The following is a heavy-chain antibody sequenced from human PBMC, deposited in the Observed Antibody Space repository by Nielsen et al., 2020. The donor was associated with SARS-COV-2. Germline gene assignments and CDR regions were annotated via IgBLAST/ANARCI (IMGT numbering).Heavy chain of an antibody. CDR3: AKSNLLFWFGESRQLDY. CDR1: GFALSAYG. Sequence: GSLRLSCTASGFALSAYGMDWVRQVPGRGLEWLAHIRMSDGATQYADSVRGRFTISRDNAKNSLYLQMNSLRSEDAAMYFCAKSNLLFWFGESRQLDYWGRGTLVAVSS. CDR2: IRMSDGAT. J-gene: IGHJ4*02. V-gene: IGHV3-48*01. D-gene: IGHD3-10*01.